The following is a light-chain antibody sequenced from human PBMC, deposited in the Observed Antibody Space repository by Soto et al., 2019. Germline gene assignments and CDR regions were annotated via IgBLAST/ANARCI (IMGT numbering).Light chain of an antibody. Sequence: DLPMTQSPSSLSASVGDRVTITCRASQGIRNDVDWYQQKPAKAPERLIYAASSLQSGVQSRFSGSGSGTEFTLTISSLQAEDFANDYCLQYNTCPWTFGQGTKVLIK. CDR3: LQYNTCPWT. J-gene: IGKJ1*01. CDR2: AAS. CDR1: QGIRND. V-gene: IGKV1-17*01.